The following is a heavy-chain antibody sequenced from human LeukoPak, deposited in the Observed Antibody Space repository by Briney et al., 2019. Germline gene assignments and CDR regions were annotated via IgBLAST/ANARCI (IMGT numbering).Heavy chain of an antibody. J-gene: IGHJ3*02. CDR2: ISSGGTTI. Sequence: PGGSLRLSCAASGFTFNSYELYWVRQAPGKGPEWVSYISSGGTTIKYADSVKGQFTISRDDAKKSLYLQMNSLRAEDTAIYYCGAGRQFVGAFDIWGQGTLVTVSS. D-gene: IGHD3-10*01. CDR3: GAGRQFVGAFDI. V-gene: IGHV3-48*03. CDR1: GFTFNSYE.